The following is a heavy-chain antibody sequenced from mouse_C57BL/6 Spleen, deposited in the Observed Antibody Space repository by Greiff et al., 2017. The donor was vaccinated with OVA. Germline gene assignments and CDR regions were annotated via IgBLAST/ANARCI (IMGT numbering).Heavy chain of an antibody. Sequence: QVQLQHSGAELVRPGASVTLSCKASGYTFTDYEMHWVKQTPVHGLEWIGAIDPETGGTAYNQKFKGKAILTADKSSSTAYMELRSLTSADSAVYYCTGGGSSYWGQGTTLTVSS. CDR2: IDPETGGT. J-gene: IGHJ2*01. V-gene: IGHV1-15*01. CDR3: TGGGSSY. CDR1: GYTFTDYE. D-gene: IGHD1-1*01.